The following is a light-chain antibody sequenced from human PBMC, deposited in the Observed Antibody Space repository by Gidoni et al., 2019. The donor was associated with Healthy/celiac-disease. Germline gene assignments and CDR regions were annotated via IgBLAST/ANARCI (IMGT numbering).Light chain of an antibody. CDR3: ISYAGSNNFV. Sequence: QSALTQPPSASGSPGQSVTISCTGTSSDVGGYKSVSWYQQHPGKAPKRMIYEVSKRPSGVPYRFSGSKSGNTASLTVSGLQAEDEADYYCISYAGSNNFVFGTGTKVTVL. CDR1: SSDVGGYKS. CDR2: EVS. V-gene: IGLV2-8*01. J-gene: IGLJ1*01.